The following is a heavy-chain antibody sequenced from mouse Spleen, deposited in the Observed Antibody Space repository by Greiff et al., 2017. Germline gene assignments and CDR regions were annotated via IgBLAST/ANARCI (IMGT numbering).Heavy chain of an antibody. D-gene: IGHD1-1*01. CDR2: IYPGDGDT. CDR3: ARYPHYYGSSYGYFDV. Sequence: QVQLKQSGAELVKPGASVKISCKASGYAFSSYWMNWVKQRPGKGLEWIGQIYPGDGDTNYNGKFKGKATLTADKSSSTAYMQLSSLTSEDSAVYFCARYPHYYGSSYGYFDVWGTGTTVTVSS. CDR1: GYAFSSYW. V-gene: IGHV1-80*01. J-gene: IGHJ1*03.